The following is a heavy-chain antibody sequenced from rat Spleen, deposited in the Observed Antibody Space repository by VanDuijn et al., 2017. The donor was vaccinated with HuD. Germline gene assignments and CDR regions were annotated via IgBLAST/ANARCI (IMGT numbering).Heavy chain of an antibody. J-gene: IGHJ3*01. D-gene: IGHD2-7*01. CDR3: APNGPRISRFSS. Sequence: EVRLVESGGGLVRPGGSLKVSCAASGFTFSDYAMAWVRQAPKKGLEWVATIIYDGISTYYRDSVKGRFTISRDNAESTLYLQMDSLRSEVTAPFYCAPNGPRISRFSSWGRGTLVTVSS. CDR2: IIYDGIST. V-gene: IGHV5-17*01. CDR1: GFTFSDYA.